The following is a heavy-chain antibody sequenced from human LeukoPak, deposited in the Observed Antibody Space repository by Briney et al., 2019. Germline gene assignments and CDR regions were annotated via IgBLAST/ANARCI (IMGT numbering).Heavy chain of an antibody. CDR1: GYSISSGYY. V-gene: IGHV4-38-2*02. D-gene: IGHD1-14*01. Sequence: SETLSLTCTVSGYSISSGYYWGWIRQPPGKGLEWIGSIYHSGSTYYNPSLKSRVTISVDTSKNQFSLKLSSVTAADTAVYYCARIRGGGTIFDYWGQGTLVTVS. CDR2: IYHSGST. CDR3: ARIRGGGTIFDY. J-gene: IGHJ4*02.